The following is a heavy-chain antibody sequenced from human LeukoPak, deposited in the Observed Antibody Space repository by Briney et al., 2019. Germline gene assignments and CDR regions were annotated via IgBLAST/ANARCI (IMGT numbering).Heavy chain of an antibody. D-gene: IGHD3-10*01. CDR2: IYPGDSDT. J-gene: IGHJ5*02. CDR1: GYSFTSYW. Sequence: PGESLKISCKGSGYSFTSYWIGWVRQMPGKGLEWMGIIYPGDSDTRYSPSFQGQVTISADKSISTAYLQWSSLKASDTAMYYCARLVTMVRGVIFDWFDPWGQGTLVTVSS. V-gene: IGHV5-51*01. CDR3: ARLVTMVRGVIFDWFDP.